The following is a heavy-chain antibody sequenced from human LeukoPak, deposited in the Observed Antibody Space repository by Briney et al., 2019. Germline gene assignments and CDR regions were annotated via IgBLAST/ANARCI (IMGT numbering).Heavy chain of an antibody. CDR2: IHYSGST. Sequence: SETLSLTCTVSGGSISSYYWSWIRQPPGKGLEWIGYIHYSGSTHYNPSLKSRVTMSVDTSKNQFSLKLSSVTAADTVVYYCARLTYCGGDCYPTGAFDIWGQGTMVTVSS. CDR3: ARLTYCGGDCYPTGAFDI. D-gene: IGHD2-21*02. V-gene: IGHV4-59*12. CDR1: GGSISSYY. J-gene: IGHJ3*02.